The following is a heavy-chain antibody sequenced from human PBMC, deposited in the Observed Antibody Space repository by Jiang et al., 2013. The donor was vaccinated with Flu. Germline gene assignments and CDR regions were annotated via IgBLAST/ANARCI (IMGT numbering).Heavy chain of an antibody. V-gene: IGHV5-51*01. Sequence: GAEVKKPGESLKISCEGSGYSFTSYWIGWVRQMPGKGMEWMGIIYPGDGDTRYNPSFQGQVSISVDKSISTVYLQWSSLKASDTAMYYCTRRYGSGSYEDYWGQGTLVTVSS. CDR3: TRRYGSGSYEDY. J-gene: IGHJ4*02. D-gene: IGHD3-10*01. CDR2: IYPGDGDT. CDR1: GYSFTSYW.